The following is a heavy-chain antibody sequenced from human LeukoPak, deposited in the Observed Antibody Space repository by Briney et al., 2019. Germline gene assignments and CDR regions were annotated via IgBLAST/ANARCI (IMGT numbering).Heavy chain of an antibody. Sequence: PGGSLRLSCAASGFTFSSYEMNLVRQAPGKGLEWVSYISSSSSTIYYADSVKGRFTISRDNAKNSLYLQMNSLRAEDTAVYYCARDAAGGKWLVPDAFDIWGQGTMVTVSS. CDR1: GFTFSSYE. V-gene: IGHV3-48*01. D-gene: IGHD6-19*01. CDR3: ARDAAGGKWLVPDAFDI. CDR2: ISSSSSTI. J-gene: IGHJ3*02.